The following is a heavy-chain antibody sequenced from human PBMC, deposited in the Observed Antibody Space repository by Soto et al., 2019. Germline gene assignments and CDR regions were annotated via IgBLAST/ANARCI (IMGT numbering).Heavy chain of an antibody. CDR1: GFTFSSYA. V-gene: IGHV3-30-3*01. CDR3: ARDVGLGSGSYYWFDP. Sequence: GGSLRLSCAASGFTFSSYAIHWVRQAPGKGLEWVAVISYDGSNKYYAESVKGRFTISRDNSKNTLYLQMNSLRLEDTAVYYCARDVGLGSGSYYWFDPWGQGTLVTVSS. D-gene: IGHD3-10*02. CDR2: ISYDGSNK. J-gene: IGHJ5*02.